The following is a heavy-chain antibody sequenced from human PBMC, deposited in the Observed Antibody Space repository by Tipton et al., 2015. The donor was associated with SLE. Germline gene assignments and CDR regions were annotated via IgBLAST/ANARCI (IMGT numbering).Heavy chain of an antibody. Sequence: TLSLTCTVSGGSISSGGYYWSWSRPHPGKGLEWIGYIYYSGSTYYNPSPKSRVTISVDTSKNQFSLKLSSVTAADTAVYYCARASVKSIAALFDYWGQGTLVTVSS. CDR1: GGSISSGGYY. CDR3: ARASVKSIAALFDY. D-gene: IGHD6-13*01. V-gene: IGHV4-31*03. CDR2: IYYSGST. J-gene: IGHJ4*02.